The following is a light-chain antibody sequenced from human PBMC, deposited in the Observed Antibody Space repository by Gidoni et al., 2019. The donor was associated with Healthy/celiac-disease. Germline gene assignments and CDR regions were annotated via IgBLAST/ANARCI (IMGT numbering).Light chain of an antibody. CDR3: RSYTSSSTLV. J-gene: IGLJ2*01. V-gene: IGLV2-14*01. CDR1: SSDVGGYNY. CDR2: EVS. Sequence: QSALTQPASVSGSPGHSITISCTGTSSDVGGYNYVSWYQQHPGKAPKLMSYEVSNRPSGVSNRFSGSKSGNTASLTISGLQAEDEADYYCRSYTSSSTLVFGGGTKLNVL.